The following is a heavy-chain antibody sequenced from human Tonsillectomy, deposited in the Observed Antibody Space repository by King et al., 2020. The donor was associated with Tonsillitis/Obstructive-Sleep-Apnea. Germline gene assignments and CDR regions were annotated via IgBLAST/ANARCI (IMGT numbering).Heavy chain of an antibody. V-gene: IGHV4-39*01. CDR3: VRRVGFGSGSYSNDPRGPSPDY. J-gene: IGHJ4*02. Sequence: QLQESGPGLVKPSETLSLTCTVSGGSISSSSYNWVWIRQPPGKGLEWIGSIAYSGSTYYNPSLKSRVTMSVDTSKKQFSLKLNSVTAADTAVFYCVRRVGFGSGSYSNDPRGPSPDYWGQGTLVIVSS. CDR1: GGSISSSSYN. D-gene: IGHD3-10*01. CDR2: IAYSGST.